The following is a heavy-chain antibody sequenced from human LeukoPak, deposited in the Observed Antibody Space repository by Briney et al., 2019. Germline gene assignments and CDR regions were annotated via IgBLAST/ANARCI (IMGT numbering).Heavy chain of an antibody. CDR3: ARGGTYYYGSGSYYNVFPPHFDY. CDR1: GGSISSGGYS. Sequence: SQTLSLTCAVSGGSISSGGYSWSWIRQPPGKGLEWIGYIYHSGSTYYNPSLKSRVTISVDRSKNQFSLKLSSVTAADTAVYYCARGGTYYYGSGSYYNVFPPHFDYWGQGTLVTVSS. V-gene: IGHV4-30-2*01. D-gene: IGHD3-10*01. J-gene: IGHJ4*02. CDR2: IYHSGST.